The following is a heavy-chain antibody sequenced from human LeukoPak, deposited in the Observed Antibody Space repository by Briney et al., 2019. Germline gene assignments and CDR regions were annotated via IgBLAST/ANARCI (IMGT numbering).Heavy chain of an antibody. V-gene: IGHV1-18*01. D-gene: IGHD4-17*01. CDR2: ISAYNGNT. J-gene: IGHJ4*02. CDR1: GYTFTSYG. Sequence: GASVKVSCKASGYTFTSYGISWVRQAPGQGLEWMGWISAYNGNTNYAQKLQGRVTMTTDTSTSTAYMELRSLRSDDTAVYYCARFLWPGDQTTDLVDYWGQGTLVTVSS. CDR3: ARFLWPGDQTTDLVDY.